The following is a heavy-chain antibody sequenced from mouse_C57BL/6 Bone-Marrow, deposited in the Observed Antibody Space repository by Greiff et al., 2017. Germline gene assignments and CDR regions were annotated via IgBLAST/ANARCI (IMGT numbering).Heavy chain of an antibody. CDR2: IYPSDSET. CDR1: GYTFTSYW. D-gene: IGHD1-1*01. V-gene: IGHV1-61*01. J-gene: IGHJ3*01. CDR3: ARQISSSLFAY. Sequence: VQLQQPGAELVRPGSSVKLSCKASGYTFTSYWMDWVKQRPGQGLEWIGNIYPSDSETHYNQKFKDKATLTVDKSSSTAYMQLISLTSEDSAVYYCARQISSSLFAYWGQGTLVTVSA.